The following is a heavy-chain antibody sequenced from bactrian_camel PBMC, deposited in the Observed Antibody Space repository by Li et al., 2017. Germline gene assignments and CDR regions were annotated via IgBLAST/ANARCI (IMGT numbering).Heavy chain of an antibody. V-gene: IGHV3S1*01. J-gene: IGHJ4*01. CDR1: GFAFSDYP. Sequence: HVQLVESGGGLVRPGGSLTLSCVASGFAFSDYPLTWVRQTPEKRFEWVSAINSRNVATYNDSVRGRFTISKDNVKNTLYLQMNDLKSEDTAMYYCAADNVNLQLARHYSYWGQGTQVTVS. D-gene: IGHD7*01. CDR2: INSRNVAT. CDR3: AADNVNLQLARHYSY.